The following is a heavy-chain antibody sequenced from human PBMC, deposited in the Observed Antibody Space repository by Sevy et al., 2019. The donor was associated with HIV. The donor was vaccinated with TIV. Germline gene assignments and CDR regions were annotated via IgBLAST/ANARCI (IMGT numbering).Heavy chain of an antibody. CDR1: GFTFRDYS. CDR3: TRVDYYDTSGSHY. Sequence: GGSLRLSCEASGFTFRDYSMNWVRQAPGKGLEWVPSISSGSSYKKYGDSVKGRFTISRDNAKNSLYLQLNSLRAEDTAVYYCTRVDYYDTSGSHYWGQGTLVTVSP. V-gene: IGHV3-21*01. CDR2: ISSGSSYK. D-gene: IGHD3-22*01. J-gene: IGHJ4*02.